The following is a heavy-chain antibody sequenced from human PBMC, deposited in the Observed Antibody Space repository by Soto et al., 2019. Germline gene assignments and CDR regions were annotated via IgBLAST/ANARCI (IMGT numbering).Heavy chain of an antibody. CDR1: GGSFSGYY. J-gene: IGHJ4*02. V-gene: IGHV4-34*01. CDR3: SRGRDPYTIGNY. CDR2: IDESGNI. Sequence: SETLSLTCAVYGGSFSGYYWSWIRQPPGKGLEWIGEIDESGNIHYNPSLKSRATISVDTSKNQFSLKLNSVTAADTAVYYCSRGRDPYTIGNYWGQGTLVTVSS. D-gene: IGHD3-3*01.